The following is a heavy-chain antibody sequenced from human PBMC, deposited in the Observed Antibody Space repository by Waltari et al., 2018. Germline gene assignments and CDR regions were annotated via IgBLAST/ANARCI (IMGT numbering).Heavy chain of an antibody. CDR2: INSEGGGI. D-gene: IGHD1-7*01. CDR1: GFSFSSSW. J-gene: IGHJ4*02. Sequence: EVQLVESGGSLVQPGGSLRLACATSGFSFSSSWMHWVRHSPGKGLVWVVRINSEGGGIGLADSVSGRFTVSRDNARYTLYLHMNSLRDEDTAVYYCAKLPPPEDYWGQGTLVTVSS. V-gene: IGHV3-74*01. CDR3: AKLPPPEDY.